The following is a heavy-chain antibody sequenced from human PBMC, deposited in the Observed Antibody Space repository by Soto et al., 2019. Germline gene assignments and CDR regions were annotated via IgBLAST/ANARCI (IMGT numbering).Heavy chain of an antibody. CDR1: GFAFRSYN. Sequence: EVQLVESGGGLVKPGGSLTLSCADSGFAFRSYNMNWVRQAPGKGLEWVASISSGSSNIYYADSVKGRFTISRDNAKNSLYLQMDSLRAEDSAVYYCASATVVTATFDFWGQGTLVTVSS. CDR3: ASATVVTATFDF. D-gene: IGHD2-21*02. J-gene: IGHJ4*02. CDR2: ISSGSSNI. V-gene: IGHV3-21*01.